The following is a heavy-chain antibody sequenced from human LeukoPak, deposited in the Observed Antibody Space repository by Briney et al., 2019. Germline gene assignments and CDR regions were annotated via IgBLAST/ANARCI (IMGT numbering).Heavy chain of an antibody. CDR1: GGTFSSYA. CDR3: ARVIRLLPGSGSYYNDY. D-gene: IGHD3-10*01. V-gene: IGHV1-69*05. CDR2: IIPIFGTA. Sequence: ASVKVSCKASGGTFSSYAISWVRQAPGQGLEWMGGIIPIFGTANYAQKLQGRVTMTTDTSTSTAYMELRSLRSDDTAVYYCARVIRLLPGSGSYYNDYWGQGTLVTVSS. J-gene: IGHJ4*02.